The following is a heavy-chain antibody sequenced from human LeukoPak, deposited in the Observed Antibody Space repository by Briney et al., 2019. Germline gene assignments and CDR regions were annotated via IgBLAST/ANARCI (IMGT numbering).Heavy chain of an antibody. CDR1: GGSISSGDYY. Sequence: SETLSLTCTVSGGSISSGDYYWSWIRQPPGKGLEWIGYIYYSGSTYYNPSLKSRVTIPVDTSKNQFSLKLSSVTAADTAVYYCARADYDSSGYYIDDYWGQGTLVTVSS. V-gene: IGHV4-30-4*08. D-gene: IGHD3-22*01. CDR3: ARADYDSSGYYIDDY. J-gene: IGHJ4*02. CDR2: IYYSGST.